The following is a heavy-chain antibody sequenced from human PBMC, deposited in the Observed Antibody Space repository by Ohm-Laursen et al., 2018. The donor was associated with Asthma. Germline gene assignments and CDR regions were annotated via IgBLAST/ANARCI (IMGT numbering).Heavy chain of an antibody. CDR3: ARDGYTVACPDY. CDR1: GYTFTSYA. J-gene: IGHJ4*02. Sequence: GSSVKVSCKASGYTFTSYAMHWVRQAPGQRLEWMGWINAGNGNTKYSQKFQGRVTITRDTSASTVYMELSSLRSEDTAVYYCARDGYTVACPDYWGQGTLVTVSS. D-gene: IGHD5-12*01. CDR2: INAGNGNT. V-gene: IGHV1-3*01.